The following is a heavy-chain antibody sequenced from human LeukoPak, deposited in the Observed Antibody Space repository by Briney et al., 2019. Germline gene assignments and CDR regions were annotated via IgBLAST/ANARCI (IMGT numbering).Heavy chain of an antibody. D-gene: IGHD1-26*01. Sequence: SETLSLTCAVYGGSFSRYYWSWIRQSPGKGLEWIAEIDHRGDTNYNPSVKSRVTISVDTSKNQFSLKVRSLSAADTAVYYCATETALFVGAHDAFDTWGQGTLVTVSS. CDR3: ATETALFVGAHDAFDT. V-gene: IGHV4-34*01. CDR1: GGSFSRYY. CDR2: IDHRGDT. J-gene: IGHJ3*02.